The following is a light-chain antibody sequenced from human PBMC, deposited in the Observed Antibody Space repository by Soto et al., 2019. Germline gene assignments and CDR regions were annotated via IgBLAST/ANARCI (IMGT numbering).Light chain of an antibody. CDR3: QQYNNWPPRRT. Sequence: EIVMTQSPATLSVSPGERATLSCSASQSVSSNLAWYQQKPVQAPRLLIYGASTRATGIPARFSGSGSGTEFTLTISSLQSEDFAVYYCQQYNNWPPRRTFGQGTKVEIK. J-gene: IGKJ1*01. CDR2: GAS. CDR1: QSVSSN. V-gene: IGKV3-15*01.